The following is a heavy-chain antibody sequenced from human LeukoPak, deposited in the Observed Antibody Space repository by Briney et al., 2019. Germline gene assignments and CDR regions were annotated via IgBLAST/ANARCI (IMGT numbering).Heavy chain of an antibody. Sequence: SETLSLTCAVYGGSFSGYYWSWIRQPPGKGLEWIGEINHSGSTNYNPSLKSRVTISVDTSKNQFSLKVSSVTAADTAVYYCARHGPLYEYFYYNMDVWGQGTTVTVSS. CDR1: GGSFSGYY. V-gene: IGHV4-34*01. CDR2: INHSGST. J-gene: IGHJ6*02. D-gene: IGHD5/OR15-5a*01. CDR3: ARHGPLYEYFYYNMDV.